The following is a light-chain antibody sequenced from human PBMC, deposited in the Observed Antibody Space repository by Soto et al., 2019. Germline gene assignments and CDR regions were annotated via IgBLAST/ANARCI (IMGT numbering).Light chain of an antibody. V-gene: IGKV1-39*01. Sequence: DIQMIQSPSSLSASVGESVTITCRASQSISSYLNWYQQKPGKAPRLLIYDASTLQGGVPSRFSGRGSGTEFTLTVTSLQPEDFASYFCQQYDKYSTFGHGTKVDIK. J-gene: IGKJ1*01. CDR3: QQYDKYST. CDR2: DAS. CDR1: QSISSY.